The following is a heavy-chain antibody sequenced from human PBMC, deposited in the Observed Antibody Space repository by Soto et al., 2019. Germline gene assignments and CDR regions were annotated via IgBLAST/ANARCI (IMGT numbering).Heavy chain of an antibody. CDR1: GGSISSYY. CDR3: ARRPVVAGIWYFDL. J-gene: IGHJ2*01. D-gene: IGHD6-19*01. Sequence: QVQLQESGPGLVKPSETLSLTCTVSGGSISSYYWSWIRQPPGKGLEWIGYIYYSGSTNYNPSPKTRATISVDTSKNQFSLKLSSVTAADTAVYYCARRPVVAGIWYFDLWGRGTLVTVSS. CDR2: IYYSGST. V-gene: IGHV4-59*08.